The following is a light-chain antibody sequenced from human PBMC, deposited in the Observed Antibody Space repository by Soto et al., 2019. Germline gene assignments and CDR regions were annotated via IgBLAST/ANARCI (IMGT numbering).Light chain of an antibody. J-gene: IGLJ1*01. CDR2: EDN. CDR1: KLGDKY. Sequence: SYELTQPPSVSVSPGQTASIPCSGDKLGDKYASWYQQRPGQSPVAVIYEDNKRPSGIPERFSGSNSGNTATLTISGTQATDEADYYCQVWDSSSDHYVFGTGTKVTV. V-gene: IGLV3-1*01. CDR3: QVWDSSSDHYV.